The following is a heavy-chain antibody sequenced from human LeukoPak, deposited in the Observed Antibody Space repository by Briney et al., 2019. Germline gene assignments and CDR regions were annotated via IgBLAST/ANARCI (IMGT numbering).Heavy chain of an antibody. V-gene: IGHV4-61*02. CDR2: IYSGGRT. CDR3: AREGSIYYDDSSGYLGY. Sequence: SETLSLTCAVSGDSSTSGLYSWSWIRQPAGKGLEWIGRIYSGGRTNYNPSLKSRVTISVDTSRNQFSLKVSSVTAADTAVYYCAREGSIYYDDSSGYLGYWGQGTLVTVSP. CDR1: GDSSTSGLYS. D-gene: IGHD3-22*01. J-gene: IGHJ4*02.